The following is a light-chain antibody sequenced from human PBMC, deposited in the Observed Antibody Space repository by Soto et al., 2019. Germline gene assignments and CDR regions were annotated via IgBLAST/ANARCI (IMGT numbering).Light chain of an antibody. CDR3: SSYTSSSNVV. Sequence: QSALTQPASVSGSPGQSITISCTGTSSDVGGYNYVSWYQQHPGKVPKLMIYEVSNRPSGVSNRFSAFKSGNTASLTISGLQGEDEADYYCSSYTSSSNVVFGGGTKLTVL. CDR1: SSDVGGYNY. CDR2: EVS. J-gene: IGLJ2*01. V-gene: IGLV2-14*01.